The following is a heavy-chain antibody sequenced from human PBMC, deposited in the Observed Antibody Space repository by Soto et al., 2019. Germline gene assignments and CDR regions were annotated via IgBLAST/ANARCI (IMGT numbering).Heavy chain of an antibody. V-gene: IGHV2-5*02. J-gene: IGHJ3*01. CDR1: GFSLSTSGVG. CDR3: AIRGHWIRAFHV. CDR2: IFWDDDQ. Sequence: QLTLKESGPALVNPTQTLTLTCTFSGFSLSTSGVGVAWIRQPPGKALEWLALIFWDDDQRYSPSLNSRLTITKATSKSQVVLTTSNMNPMDTGTYYCAIRGHWIRAFHVWGSGTTVSVSS. D-gene: IGHD1-1*01.